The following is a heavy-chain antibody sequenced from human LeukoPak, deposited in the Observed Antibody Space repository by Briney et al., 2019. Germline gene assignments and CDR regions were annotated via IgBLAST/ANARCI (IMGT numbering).Heavy chain of an antibody. CDR3: ARVRDGYNSDGLIDY. J-gene: IGHJ4*02. D-gene: IGHD5-24*01. CDR1: GYTFTSYY. CDR2: INPNSGGT. V-gene: IGHV1-2*06. Sequence: ASVKVSCKASGYTFTSYYMHWVRQAPGQGLEWMGRINPNSGGTNYAQKFQGRVTMTRDTSISTAYMELSRLRSDDTAVYYCARVRDGYNSDGLIDYWGQGTLVTVSS.